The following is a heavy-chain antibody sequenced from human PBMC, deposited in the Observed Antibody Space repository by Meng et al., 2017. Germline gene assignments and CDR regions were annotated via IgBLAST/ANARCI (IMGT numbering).Heavy chain of an antibody. V-gene: IGHV3-49*04. J-gene: IGHJ4*02. CDR3: TRRSDSTDY. D-gene: IGHD2/OR15-2a*01. CDR2: IRTKAYDGTT. Sequence: GESLKISCTTSGFTFGDYAMSWVRQAPGKGLEWVGFIRTKAYDGTTGYAVSVKGRFTISRDDSKSVAYLQMNSLKTEDTAVYYCTRRSDSTDYWGQGTLVAFSS. CDR1: GFTFGDYA.